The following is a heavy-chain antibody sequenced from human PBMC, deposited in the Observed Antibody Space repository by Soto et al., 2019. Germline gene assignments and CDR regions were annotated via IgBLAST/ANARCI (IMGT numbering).Heavy chain of an antibody. V-gene: IGHV3-74*01. CDR1: GFTFSSYW. J-gene: IGHJ4*02. CDR2: INSDGSST. D-gene: IGHD3-3*01. CDR3: ARDGPHIKIFGYGDY. Sequence: AGGSLRLSCAASGFTFSSYWMHWVRQAPGKGLVWVSRINSDGSSTSYADSVKGRFTISRDNAKNTLYLQMSSLRTDDTAVYYCARDGPHIKIFGYGDYWGQGNLVTVSS.